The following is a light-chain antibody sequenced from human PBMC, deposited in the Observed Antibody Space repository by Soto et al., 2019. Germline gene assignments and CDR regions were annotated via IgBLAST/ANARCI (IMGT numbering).Light chain of an antibody. CDR3: QQSGSPVT. V-gene: IGKV3-20*01. CDR2: GAS. Sequence: EIVLTQSPGTLPLYPGEGATLXXRASQRVGNNYLAGYQQKPGQAPXLLIEGASNRATGIPDRFSSSGSGTDFTLTISRLEPADFAVYYCQQSGSPVTFGPGTNVEIK. J-gene: IGKJ4*02. CDR1: QRVGNNY.